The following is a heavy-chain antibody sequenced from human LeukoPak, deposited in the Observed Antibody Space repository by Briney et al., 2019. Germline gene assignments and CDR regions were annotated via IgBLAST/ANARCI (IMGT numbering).Heavy chain of an antibody. V-gene: IGHV4-59*01. CDR2: IYYSGST. CDR1: GGSISSYY. J-gene: IGHJ5*01. CDR3: ARITMVRGVLNSDS. Sequence: SETLSLTCTVPGGSISSYYWSWVRQPPGKGLEWIGYIYYSGSTTYNPSLKSRVTISVDTSKNQFSLTLSSVTAADTAVYYCARITMVRGVLNSDSSGHGTLVTASS. D-gene: IGHD3-10*01.